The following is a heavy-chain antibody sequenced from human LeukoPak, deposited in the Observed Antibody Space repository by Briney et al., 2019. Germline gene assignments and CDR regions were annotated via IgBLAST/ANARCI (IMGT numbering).Heavy chain of an antibody. CDR1: GGSFSGYY. D-gene: IGHD3-22*01. Sequence: SETLSLTCAVYGGSFSGYYWSWIRQPPGKGLEWIGEINHSGSTNYNPSLESRVTISVDTSKNQFSLKLSSVTAADTAVYYCARGRWLSSGYDYWGQGTLVTVSS. J-gene: IGHJ4*02. V-gene: IGHV4-34*01. CDR2: INHSGST. CDR3: ARGRWLSSGYDY.